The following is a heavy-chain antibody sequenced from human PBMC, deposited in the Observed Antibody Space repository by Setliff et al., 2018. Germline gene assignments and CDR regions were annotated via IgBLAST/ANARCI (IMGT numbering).Heavy chain of an antibody. Sequence: ASVKVSCKASGYTFTSHYMHWVRQAPGLGLEWMGTINPSSGRTSYAQKFQGRVTMTRDTSTSTVYMELRSLTSDDSAFYYCARAPSVALVTIRTNSWFAYWGQGTLVTVSS. CDR1: GYTFTSHY. CDR2: INPSSGRT. CDR3: ARAPSVALVTIRTNSWFAY. J-gene: IGHJ4*02. D-gene: IGHD5-18*01. V-gene: IGHV1-46*01.